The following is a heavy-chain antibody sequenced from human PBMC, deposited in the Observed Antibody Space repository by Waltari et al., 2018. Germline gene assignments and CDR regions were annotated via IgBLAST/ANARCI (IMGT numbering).Heavy chain of an antibody. Sequence: QVQLVESGGGVVQPGGSLRLYCTASAFNFGRNGRHWLRLAPGKRLEWVAFIQFDASGENYADSVKGRFTISRDNSKNTLHLQMNSLRGDDTAVYYCAKDSGNWGYAFDIWGQGTKVTVSS. V-gene: IGHV3-30*02. CDR3: AKDSGNWGYAFDI. D-gene: IGHD7-27*01. CDR2: IQFDASGE. CDR1: AFNFGRNG. J-gene: IGHJ3*02.